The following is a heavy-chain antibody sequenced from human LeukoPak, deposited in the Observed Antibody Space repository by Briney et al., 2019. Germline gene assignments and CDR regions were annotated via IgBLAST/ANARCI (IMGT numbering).Heavy chain of an antibody. V-gene: IGHV4-59*01. J-gene: IGHJ6*02. Sequence: SETLSLTSTVSTGSITSDYWSWNRQPPGLGRVWIGYIYYSRSTNANTSLKRLATISVDTSKNQFSLKMSPVTAATTVEYYGARGEGRYSLYGMDVWGQGTKVTVS. CDR1: TGSITSDY. CDR2: IYYSRST. D-gene: IGHD5-12*01. CDR3: ARGEGRYSLYGMDV.